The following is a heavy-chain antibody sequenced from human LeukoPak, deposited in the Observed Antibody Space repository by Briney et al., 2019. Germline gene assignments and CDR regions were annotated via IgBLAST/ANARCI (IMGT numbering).Heavy chain of an antibody. CDR3: ARGPRGSYYYYYMDV. J-gene: IGHJ6*03. Sequence: ASVKVSCKASGYTFTGYYMHWVRQAPGQGLEWMGWINPNSGGTNYAQKFQGRVTMTRDTSISTAYMELSRLRSDDTVVYYCARGPRGSYYYYYMDVWGKGTTVTVSS. CDR1: GYTFTGYY. V-gene: IGHV1-2*02. CDR2: INPNSGGT. D-gene: IGHD3-16*01.